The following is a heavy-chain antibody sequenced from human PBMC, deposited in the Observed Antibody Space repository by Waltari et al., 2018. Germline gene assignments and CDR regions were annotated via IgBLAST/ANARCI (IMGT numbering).Heavy chain of an antibody. D-gene: IGHD6-19*01. CDR1: GLPFSTYW. CDR2: IKQDGSEK. J-gene: IGHJ4*02. Sequence: EVQLVESGGGLVQSGGSLRLSCAASGLPFSTYWMSWVRQAPGKGLEWVANIKQDGSEKYSVDSVKGRFTISRDNAKNSLSLQMNSLRAEDTAVYFCARLYNTGWYGFDYWGQGTLVTVSS. V-gene: IGHV3-7*01. CDR3: ARLYNTGWYGFDY.